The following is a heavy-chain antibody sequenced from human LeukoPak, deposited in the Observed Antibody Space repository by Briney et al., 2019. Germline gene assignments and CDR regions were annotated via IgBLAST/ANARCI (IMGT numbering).Heavy chain of an antibody. CDR2: INPDGRTT. CDR3: AKVDGSGNSIFDY. V-gene: IGHV3-74*01. J-gene: IGHJ4*02. CDR1: GFIFNIYW. Sequence: GGSLRLSCAVSGFIFNIYWMHWVRQTPGKGLVWVSRINPDGRTTNYADSVKGRFTISRDNAKNTLYLQMNSLRVEDTATYYCAKVDGSGNSIFDYWGQGTLVPVSS. D-gene: IGHD3-22*01.